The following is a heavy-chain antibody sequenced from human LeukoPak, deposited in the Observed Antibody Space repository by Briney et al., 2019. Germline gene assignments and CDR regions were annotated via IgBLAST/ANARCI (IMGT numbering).Heavy chain of an antibody. Sequence: PSETLSLTCTVSGGSIRSSSYYWGWIRQPPGKGLEWIGSVHYSGSTYDNPSLKSRVTISVDTSKNQFSLKLISVTAADTAVYYCARRSTVAGRGRFDPWGQGTLVTVS. CDR1: GGSIRSSSYY. V-gene: IGHV4-39*01. J-gene: IGHJ5*02. CDR2: VHYSGST. D-gene: IGHD6-19*01. CDR3: ARRSTVAGRGRFDP.